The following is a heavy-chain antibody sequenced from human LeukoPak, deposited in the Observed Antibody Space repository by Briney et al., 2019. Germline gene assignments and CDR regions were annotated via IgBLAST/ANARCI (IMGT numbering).Heavy chain of an antibody. CDR2: IYYSGST. J-gene: IGHJ4*02. D-gene: IGHD4-17*01. CDR3: ARSTLRFYYFDY. Sequence: SETLSLNCTVSGGSISSSSYYWGWIRQPPGKGLEWIGSIYYSGSTYYNPSLKSRVTISVDTSKNQFSLKLSSVTAADTAVYYCARSTLRFYYFDYWGQGTLVTVSS. V-gene: IGHV4-39*01. CDR1: GGSISSSSYY.